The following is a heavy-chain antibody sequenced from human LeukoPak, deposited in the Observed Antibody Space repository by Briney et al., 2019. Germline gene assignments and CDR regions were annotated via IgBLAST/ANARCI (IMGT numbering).Heavy chain of an antibody. CDR3: TREGGAARTFDY. CDR2: IRSKAYGGTT. J-gene: IGHJ4*02. CDR1: GFTFGDYA. V-gene: IGHV3-49*04. Sequence: GGSLRLSCTASGFTFGDYAMSWVRQAPGKGLEWVGFIRSKAYGGTTEYAASVKGRFTISRDDSKSIAYLRMNSLKTEDTAVYYCTREGGAARTFDYWGQGTLVTVSS. D-gene: IGHD6-6*01.